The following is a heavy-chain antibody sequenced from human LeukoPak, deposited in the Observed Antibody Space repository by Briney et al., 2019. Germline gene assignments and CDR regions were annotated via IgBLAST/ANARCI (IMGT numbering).Heavy chain of an antibody. Sequence: SVKVSCKASGGTFSSYAISWVRQAPGQGLEGMGGIIPIFGTANYAQKFQGRVTITADESTSTAYMELSSLRSEDTAVYYCARGVTMVRGVTSTGNWFDPWGQGTLVTVSS. CDR1: GGTFSSYA. CDR2: IIPIFGTA. CDR3: ARGVTMVRGVTSTGNWFDP. D-gene: IGHD3-10*01. V-gene: IGHV1-69*01. J-gene: IGHJ5*02.